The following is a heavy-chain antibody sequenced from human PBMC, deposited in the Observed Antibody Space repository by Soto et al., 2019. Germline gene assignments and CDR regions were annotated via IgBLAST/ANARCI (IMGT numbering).Heavy chain of an antibody. D-gene: IGHD3-9*01. CDR1: GFTVSSNY. Sequence: EVQLVESGGGLVQPGGSLRLSCAASGFTVSSNYMSWVRQAPGKGLEWVSVIYSGGSTYYADSVKGRFTISRDNSKNTRELKMNRRRAEDTAVYYCARDATYDILTGTDAFDIWGQGTMVTVSS. CDR3: ARDATYDILTGTDAFDI. CDR2: IYSGGST. V-gene: IGHV3-66*01. J-gene: IGHJ3*02.